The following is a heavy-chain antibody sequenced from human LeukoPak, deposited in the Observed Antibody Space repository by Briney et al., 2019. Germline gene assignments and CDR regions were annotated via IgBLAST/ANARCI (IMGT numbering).Heavy chain of an antibody. V-gene: IGHV3-9*01. CDR1: GFTFDDYA. J-gene: IGHJ5*02. Sequence: PGRSLRLSCAASGFTFDDYAMHWVRQAPGKGLEWVSGISWNSGSIGYADSVKGRFTISRDNAKNSLYLQMNSLRAEDTAVYYCASDDTFIPGGRGLDPWGQGTLVTVSS. CDR2: ISWNSGSI. D-gene: IGHD1-20*01. CDR3: ASDDTFIPGGRGLDP.